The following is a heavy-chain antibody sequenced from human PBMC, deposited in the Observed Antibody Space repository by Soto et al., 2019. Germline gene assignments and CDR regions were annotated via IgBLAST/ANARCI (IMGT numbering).Heavy chain of an antibody. CDR3: AKGGEASGWLIAPLLYYFDY. Sequence: AGGSLRLSCAASGFTFSSYAMSWVRQAPGKGLEWVSAISGSGGSTYYADSVKGRFTISRDNSKNTLYLQMNSLRAEDTAVYYCAKGGEASGWLIAPLLYYFDYWGQGTLVTVSS. J-gene: IGHJ4*02. CDR2: ISGSGGST. V-gene: IGHV3-23*01. D-gene: IGHD6-19*01. CDR1: GFTFSSYA.